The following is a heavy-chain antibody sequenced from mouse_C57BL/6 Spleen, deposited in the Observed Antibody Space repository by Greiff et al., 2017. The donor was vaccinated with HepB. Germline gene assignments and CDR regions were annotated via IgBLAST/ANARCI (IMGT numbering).Heavy chain of an antibody. J-gene: IGHJ4*01. Sequence: EVKLMESGPGLVKPSQSLSLTCSVTGYSITSGYYWNWIRQFPGNKLEWMGYISYDGSNNYNPSLKNRISITRDTSKNQFFLKLNSVTTEDTATYYCARAPTGPYYYAMDYWGQGTSVTVSS. CDR1: GYSITSGYY. CDR2: ISYDGSN. D-gene: IGHD1-1*01. CDR3: ARAPTGPYYYAMDY. V-gene: IGHV3-6*01.